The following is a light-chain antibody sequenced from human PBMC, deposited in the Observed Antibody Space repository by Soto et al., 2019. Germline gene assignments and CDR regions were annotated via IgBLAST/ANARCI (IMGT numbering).Light chain of an antibody. J-gene: IGKJ1*01. CDR2: HAS. CDR3: QRYNNWPPWT. CDR1: QSVSSN. Sequence: EIVMTQSPATLSVSPGERATLSCRASQSVSSNLAWYQQKPGQAPRLLIYHASTRATGIPDRFSGSGSGTYFTLTIISLQSEDFAVYYCQRYNNWPPWTFGQGTKVDIK. V-gene: IGKV3-15*01.